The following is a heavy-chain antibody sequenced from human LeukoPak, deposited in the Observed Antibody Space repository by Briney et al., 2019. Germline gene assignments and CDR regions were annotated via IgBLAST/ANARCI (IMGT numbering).Heavy chain of an antibody. CDR1: GFTFSSYG. Sequence: PGGSLRLSCAASGFTFSSYGMHWVRQAPGKGLEWVAVISCDGSNKYYADSVKGRFTISRDNSKNTLYLQMNSLRAEDTAVYYCAKDRGGSYYDYYYYGTDVWGQGTTVTVSS. V-gene: IGHV3-30*18. CDR2: ISCDGSNK. J-gene: IGHJ6*02. D-gene: IGHD1-26*01. CDR3: AKDRGGSYYDYYYYGTDV.